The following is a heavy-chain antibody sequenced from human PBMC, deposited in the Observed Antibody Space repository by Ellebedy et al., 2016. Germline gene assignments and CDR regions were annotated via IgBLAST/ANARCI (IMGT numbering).Heavy chain of an antibody. J-gene: IGHJ3*02. CDR3: TRANWELGDAFDI. CDR1: GGSLSSYY. D-gene: IGHD7-27*01. V-gene: IGHV4-4*07. CDR2: IYNTGST. Sequence: SETLSLXXSVSGGSLSSYYWSWIRQPAGTGLEWIGRIYNTGSTNYNPSLKSRLTMSVDTSQNQFSLKLKSVTAADTAIYYCTRANWELGDAFDIWGQGTKVTVS.